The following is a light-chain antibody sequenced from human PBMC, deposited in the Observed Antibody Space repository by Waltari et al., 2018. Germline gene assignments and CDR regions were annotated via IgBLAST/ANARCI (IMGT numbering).Light chain of an antibody. CDR1: KSNIGAGYD. J-gene: IGLJ1*01. CDR2: DTN. Sequence: QSVLTQPPSVSGAPGQRVPISCTGSKSNIGAGYDVYWYQQLPGTPPKFLIYDTNNRPSVAPDRFSGSKSGTSASLAITGLQAEDEADYYCQSYDNGLNGPYVFGTGTRVTVL. CDR3: QSYDNGLNGPYV. V-gene: IGLV1-40*01.